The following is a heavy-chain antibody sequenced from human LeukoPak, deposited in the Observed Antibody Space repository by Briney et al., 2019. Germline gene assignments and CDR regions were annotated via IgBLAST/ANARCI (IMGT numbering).Heavy chain of an antibody. J-gene: IGHJ4*02. CDR3: ARTNFLYCSSSTCLFDY. V-gene: IGHV1-2*02. CDR2: INPNDGDT. CDR1: GYTFTDYY. Sequence: ASVKVSCTASGYTFTDYYMHWVRQAPGQGFEWMGWINPNDGDTNYAQKFQGRVTMTRDTSISTAHMEVSRLRSDDTAVYYCARTNFLYCSSSTCLFDYWGQGTLVTVSS. D-gene: IGHD2-2*01.